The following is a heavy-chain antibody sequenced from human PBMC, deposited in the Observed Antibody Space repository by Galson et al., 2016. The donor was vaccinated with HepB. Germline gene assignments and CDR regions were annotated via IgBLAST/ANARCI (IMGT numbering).Heavy chain of an antibody. J-gene: IGHJ4*02. D-gene: IGHD3-9*01. CDR1: GFTFSRNA. CDR3: VRYLDWAFDY. CDR2: ITCDGSNK. V-gene: IGHV3-30*04. Sequence: SLRLSCAASGFTFSRNAMNWVRQAPGKGLEWVAVITCDGSNKYYADSVKGRFTISRDNVKNTLYLQMNSLTAEDTAVYYCVRYLDWAFDYWGQGTLVIVSS.